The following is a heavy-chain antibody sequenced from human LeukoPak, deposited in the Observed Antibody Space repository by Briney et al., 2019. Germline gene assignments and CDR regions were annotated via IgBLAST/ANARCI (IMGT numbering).Heavy chain of an antibody. D-gene: IGHD3-10*02. CDR1: GFTFSSYE. J-gene: IGHJ6*04. V-gene: IGHV3-48*03. CDR2: VSSSGSTI. Sequence: GGSLRLSCAASGFTFSSYEMNWVRQAPGKGLEWVSYVSSSGSTIYYADSVKGRFTISRDNAKNSLYLQMNSLRAEDTAVYYCAELGITMVGGVWGKGTTVTISS. CDR3: AELGITMVGGV.